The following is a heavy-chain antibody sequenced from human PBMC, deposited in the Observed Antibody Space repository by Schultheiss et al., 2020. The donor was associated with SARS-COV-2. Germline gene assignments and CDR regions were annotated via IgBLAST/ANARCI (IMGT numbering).Heavy chain of an antibody. V-gene: IGHV4-34*01. CDR1: GGSFSGYY. Sequence: SETLSLTCAVYGGSFSGYYWSWIRQPPGKGLEWIGEINHSGSTNYNPSLKSRVTISVDTSKNQFSLKLSSVTAADTAVFYCARKAYGEYAFDYWGQGTLVTVSS. J-gene: IGHJ4*02. CDR2: INHSGST. D-gene: IGHD4-17*01. CDR3: ARKAYGEYAFDY.